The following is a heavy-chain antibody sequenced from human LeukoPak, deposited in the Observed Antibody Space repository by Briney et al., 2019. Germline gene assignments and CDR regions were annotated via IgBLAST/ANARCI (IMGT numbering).Heavy chain of an antibody. CDR1: GGSFSGYY. CDR2: INHSGST. D-gene: IGHD2-21*02. J-gene: IGHJ4*02. V-gene: IGHV4-34*01. CDR3: ARGPCCGGDAFDY. Sequence: SETLSLTCAVYGGSFSGYYWSWIRQPPGKGLEWIGEINHSGSTNYNPSLKSRVTISVDMSKNQFSLKLSSVTAADTAVYYCARGPCCGGDAFDYWGQGTLVTVSS.